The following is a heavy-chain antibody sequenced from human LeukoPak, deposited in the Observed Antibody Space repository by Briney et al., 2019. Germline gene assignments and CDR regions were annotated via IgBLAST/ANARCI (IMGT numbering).Heavy chain of an antibody. CDR3: ARGRATAGLDY. CDR1: GGTISSYY. J-gene: IGHJ4*02. D-gene: IGHD6-13*01. V-gene: IGHV4-59*01. CDR2: IYFSGST. Sequence: SETLSLTCTVSGGTISSYYWSWIRRPPGKGLEWIGYIYFSGSTNYNPSLKSRVTISVDTSKNQFSLKLSSVTAADTAVYYCARGRATAGLDYWGQGTLVTVSS.